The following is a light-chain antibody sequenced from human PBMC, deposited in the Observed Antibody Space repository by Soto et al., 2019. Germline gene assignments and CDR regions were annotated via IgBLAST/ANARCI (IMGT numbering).Light chain of an antibody. CDR3: QQYNNWPRGT. Sequence: IVLTQSPSTLSWSPGERATLSGRASQSVTTSYLAWYQQKPGPAPTLRIYGAASRATGGPDRLSGSVSGTEFTLTISSLQSEAFAVSYCQQYNNWPRGTFGQGTKVDIK. CDR2: GAA. CDR1: QSVTTSY. J-gene: IGKJ1*01. V-gene: IGKV3D-15*01.